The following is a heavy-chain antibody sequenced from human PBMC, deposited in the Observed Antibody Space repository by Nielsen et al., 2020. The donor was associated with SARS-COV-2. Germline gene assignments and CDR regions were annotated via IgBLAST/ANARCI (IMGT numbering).Heavy chain of an antibody. CDR2: IGVSGGGT. V-gene: IGHV3-23*01. J-gene: IGHJ4*02. D-gene: IGHD5-12*01. CDR3: VRDFGGSSGYERDY. Sequence: GESLKISCAASGFTFSNFAMNWVRQAPGKGLEWVSTIGVSGGGTYYADSVKGRFTISRDNPKNTLYLQMSSLRPEDSGVYYCVRDFGGSSGYERDYWGQGTLVTVSS. CDR1: GFTFSNFA.